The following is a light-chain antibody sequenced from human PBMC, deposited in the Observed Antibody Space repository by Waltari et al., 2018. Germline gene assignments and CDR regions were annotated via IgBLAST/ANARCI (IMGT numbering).Light chain of an antibody. CDR3: QQYGNSPPTT. CDR2: GAS. J-gene: IGKJ2*01. CDR1: QNVASRY. V-gene: IGKV3-20*01. Sequence: EIVLTQSPGTLSLSPGDTAPLSCRASQNVASRYLVWYQQKPGQAPRVVLYGASTRATGVPDRFSGSGSGTDFTHTITRLEPEDFAVYCCQQYGNSPPTTFGQGTNLEIK.